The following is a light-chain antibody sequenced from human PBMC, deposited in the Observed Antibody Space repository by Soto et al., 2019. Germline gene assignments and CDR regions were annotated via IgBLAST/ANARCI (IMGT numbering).Light chain of an antibody. V-gene: IGKV3-20*01. CDR3: QQYGSTPLT. Sequence: EIVLKQSPDTLSLSPGERATLSCRASQSVKNNYLAWYQQKPGQPPRFLIYYASSRATGIPDMFSGSGSGTDFTLTISRLEPEDFAVYYCQQYGSTPLTFGGGTKVDIK. CDR1: QSVKNNY. J-gene: IGKJ4*01. CDR2: YAS.